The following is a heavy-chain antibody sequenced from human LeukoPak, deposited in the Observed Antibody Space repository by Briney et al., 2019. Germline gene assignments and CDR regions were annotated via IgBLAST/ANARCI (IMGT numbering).Heavy chain of an antibody. J-gene: IGHJ5*02. CDR2: INPNSGGT. CDR3: ARGPYYYDSSGLQGPFDP. Sequence: APVKVSCKASGYTFTGYYMHWVRQAPGQGLEWMGWINPNSGGTNYAQKFQGRVTMTRDTSISTAYMELSRLRSDDTAVYYCARGPYYYDSSGLQGPFDPWGQGTLVTVSS. D-gene: IGHD3-22*01. CDR1: GYTFTGYY. V-gene: IGHV1-2*02.